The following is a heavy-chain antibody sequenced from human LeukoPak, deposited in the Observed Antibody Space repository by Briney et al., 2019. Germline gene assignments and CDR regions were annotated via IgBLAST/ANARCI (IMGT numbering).Heavy chain of an antibody. CDR2: ISGSGGRT. Sequence: GGSLRLSCAASGFTFSSYGMSWVRQAPGKGLDWVSGISGSGGRTYYADSVKGRFTISRDNSRNTLLLQMNSLRVEDTAVYYCAKSPSYRLGVVTEFDYWGQGTLVTVSS. J-gene: IGHJ4*02. CDR1: GFTFSSYG. CDR3: AKSPSYRLGVVTEFDY. D-gene: IGHD3-3*01. V-gene: IGHV3-23*01.